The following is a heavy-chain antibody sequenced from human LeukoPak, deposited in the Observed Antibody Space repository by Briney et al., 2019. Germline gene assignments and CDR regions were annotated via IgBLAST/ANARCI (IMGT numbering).Heavy chain of an antibody. D-gene: IGHD6-13*01. J-gene: IGHJ6*02. CDR3: ARTIAQYSNSWLYFYYGLDV. CDR1: GFTFGSYA. CDR2: ISGGSEDT. Sequence: GGSLRLSCTASGFTFGSYAMSWDRQAPGKGLEWVSSISGGSEDTCYADSVKGRFTISRDNSKSTLNLQLNSLRAEDTAVYYCARTIAQYSNSWLYFYYGLDVWGQGTTVTVSS. V-gene: IGHV3-23*01.